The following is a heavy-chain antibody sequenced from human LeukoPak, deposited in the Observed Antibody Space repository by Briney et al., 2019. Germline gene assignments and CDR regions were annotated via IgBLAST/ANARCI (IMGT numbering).Heavy chain of an antibody. V-gene: IGHV3-21*01. Sequence: GGSLRLSCAASGFTFSSYSMNWVRQAPGKGLEWVSSISSNSSYIYYADSVKGRFTISRDNAKNSLYLQMNSLRAEDTAVYYCARELYYDILTGYFPYGMDVWGQGTTVTVSS. D-gene: IGHD3-9*01. CDR2: ISSNSSYI. CDR3: ARELYYDILTGYFPYGMDV. J-gene: IGHJ6*02. CDR1: GFTFSSYS.